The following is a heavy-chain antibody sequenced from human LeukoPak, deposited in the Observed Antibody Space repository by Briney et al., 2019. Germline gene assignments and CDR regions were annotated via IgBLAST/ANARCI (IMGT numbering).Heavy chain of an antibody. D-gene: IGHD2-2*03. V-gene: IGHV3-48*01. CDR1: GFTFSSYS. J-gene: IGHJ1*01. CDR2: ISSSSSTI. CDR3: ARDGYCSSTSCGFQH. Sequence: GGSLRLSCAASGFTFSSYSMNWVRQAPGKGLEWVSYISSSSSTIYYADSVKGRFTISRDNAKNSLYLQMNSLRAEDTAVYYCARDGYCSSTSCGFQHWGQGTLVTVSS.